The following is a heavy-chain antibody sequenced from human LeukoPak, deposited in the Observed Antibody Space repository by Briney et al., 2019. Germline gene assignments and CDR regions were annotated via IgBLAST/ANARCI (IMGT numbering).Heavy chain of an antibody. CDR3: ARHRGGYSWGTIDY. V-gene: IGHV4-39*01. Sequence: SETLSLTCTVSGGSISNSSYYWGWIRQPPGKGLEWIGSIYYSGSTYYNPSLKSRVTISVDTSKNQFSLKLSSVTAADTAVYYCARHRGGYSWGTIDYWGQGTLVTVSS. D-gene: IGHD5-18*01. CDR2: IYYSGST. CDR1: GGSISNSSYY. J-gene: IGHJ4*02.